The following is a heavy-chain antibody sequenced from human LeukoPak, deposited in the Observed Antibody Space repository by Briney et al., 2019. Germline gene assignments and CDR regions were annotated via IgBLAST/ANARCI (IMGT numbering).Heavy chain of an antibody. D-gene: IGHD3/OR15-3a*01. CDR2: ISGDGGST. V-gene: IGHV3-43*02. J-gene: IGHJ4*02. Sequence: GGSLRPSWAASGFTFDDYAMRWVRQAPGKVLEWVSLISGDGGSTYYADSVKGRFTISKDNSKNSPFLQMSCLGTEDTALFYCSKGVRGLVTPGDFWGQGTLVTVSS. CDR1: GFTFDDYA. CDR3: SKGVRGLVTPGDF.